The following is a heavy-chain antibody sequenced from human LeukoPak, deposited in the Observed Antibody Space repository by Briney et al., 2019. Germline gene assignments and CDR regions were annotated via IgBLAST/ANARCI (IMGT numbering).Heavy chain of an antibody. V-gene: IGHV4-34*01. Sequence: SETLSLTCAVYGGSFSGYYWSWIRQPPGKGLEWIGEINHSGSTNYNPSLKSRVTISVDTSKNQFSLKLSSVTAADTAVYYCARAERITIFGVVTFLKWGQGTLVTVSS. D-gene: IGHD3-3*01. CDR1: GGSFSGYY. J-gene: IGHJ4*02. CDR2: INHSGST. CDR3: ARAERITIFGVVTFLK.